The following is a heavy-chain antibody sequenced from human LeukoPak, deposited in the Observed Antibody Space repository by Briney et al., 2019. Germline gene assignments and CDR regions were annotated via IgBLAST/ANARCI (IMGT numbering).Heavy chain of an antibody. CDR1: GGSFSGYY. Sequence: SETLSLTCAVYGGSFSGYYWGWIRQPPGKGLEWIGEINHSGSTNYNPSLKSRVTISVDTSKNQFSLKLSSVTAADTAVYYCARVHGTNVLRCFDWLSPIGPWGQGTLVTVSS. J-gene: IGHJ5*02. CDR3: ARVHGTNVLRCFDWLSPIGP. D-gene: IGHD3-9*01. V-gene: IGHV4-34*01. CDR2: INHSGST.